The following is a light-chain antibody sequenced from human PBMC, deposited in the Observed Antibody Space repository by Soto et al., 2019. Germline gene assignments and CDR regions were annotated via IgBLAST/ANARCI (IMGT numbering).Light chain of an antibody. CDR1: QSVDSY. CDR2: GAS. Sequence: EIVLTQSPASLSLSPGERATLSCRASQSVDSYLVWYQQKPGQAPRLLIYGASSRATGIPDRFSGSGSGTDFTLTISGLEPEDFALYYCQQYGSSPPKLTFGGGTKVDI. J-gene: IGKJ4*01. CDR3: QQYGSSPPKLT. V-gene: IGKV3-20*01.